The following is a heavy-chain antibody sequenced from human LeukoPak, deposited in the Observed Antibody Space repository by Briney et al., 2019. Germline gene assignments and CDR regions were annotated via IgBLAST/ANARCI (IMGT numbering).Heavy chain of an antibody. J-gene: IGHJ5*02. CDR1: GFTFSSYS. V-gene: IGHV3-21*01. CDR3: ARVMTTVTNGWFDP. Sequence: GGSLRLSCAASGFTFSSYSMNWVRQAPGKGLEWVSSISSSRSYIYYADSVKGRFTISRDNAKNSLYLQMNSLRAEDTAVYYCARVMTTVTNGWFDPWGQGTLVTVSS. CDR2: ISSSRSYI. D-gene: IGHD4-17*01.